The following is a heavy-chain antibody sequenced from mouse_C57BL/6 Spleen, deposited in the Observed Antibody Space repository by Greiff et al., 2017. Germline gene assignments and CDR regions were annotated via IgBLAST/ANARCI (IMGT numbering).Heavy chain of an antibody. CDR3: ARWGYYGSSYDYAMDC. J-gene: IGHJ4*01. CDR1: GFNIKNTY. D-gene: IGHD1-1*01. Sequence: EVKLQESVAELVRPGASVKLSCTASGFNIKNTYMHWVKQRPEQGLEWIGRIDPANGNTKYAPKFQGKATITADTSSNTAYLQLSSLTSEDTAIYYCARWGYYGSSYDYAMDCWGQGTTVTVST. CDR2: IDPANGNT. V-gene: IGHV14-3*01.